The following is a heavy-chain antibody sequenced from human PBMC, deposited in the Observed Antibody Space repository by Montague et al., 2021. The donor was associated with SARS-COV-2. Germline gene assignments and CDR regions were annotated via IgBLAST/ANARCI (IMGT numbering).Heavy chain of an antibody. CDR3: ARGKRLPGNYYFDY. CDR2: IYYSGST. J-gene: IGHJ4*02. CDR1: GGSITIYNHY. Sequence: SETLSLTCTVSGGSITIYNHYWTWIRQPPGKGLEWIGSIYYSGSTYYNPSPESRVTMSADTSKYQFFLRVTSVTAADTAVYYCARGKRLPGNYYFDYWGQGFLVTVSS. V-gene: IGHV4-39*02. D-gene: IGHD6-25*01.